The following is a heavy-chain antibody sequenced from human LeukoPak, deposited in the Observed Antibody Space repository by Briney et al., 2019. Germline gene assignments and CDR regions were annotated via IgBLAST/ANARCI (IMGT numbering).Heavy chain of an antibody. CDR3: ARDYCSGGSCYGTFDY. V-gene: IGHV1-2*02. Sequence: ASVKVSCKASGYTFTGYYMHWVRQAPGQGLEWMGWINPNSGGTNYAQKFQGGVTMTRDTSISTAYMELSRLRSDDTAVYYCARDYCSGGSCYGTFDYWGQGTLVTVSS. D-gene: IGHD2-15*01. J-gene: IGHJ4*02. CDR2: INPNSGGT. CDR1: GYTFTGYY.